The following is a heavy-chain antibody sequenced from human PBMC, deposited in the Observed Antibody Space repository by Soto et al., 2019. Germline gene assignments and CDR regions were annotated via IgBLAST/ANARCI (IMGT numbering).Heavy chain of an antibody. CDR3: AKCAALMTTSGRSCNWFDP. Sequence: EVQLLESGGTLVQPGESLRLSCEVSGFSFSSFAMNWVRQAPGEGLEWVSSIRGTATSYADSVKGRFTISRDNSNNTVYLQMNTMRGEDTPVYYCAKCAALMTTSGRSCNWFDPWGQGTLVIVSS. D-gene: IGHD3-10*01. CDR2: IRGTAT. V-gene: IGHV3-23*01. J-gene: IGHJ5*02. CDR1: GFSFSSFA.